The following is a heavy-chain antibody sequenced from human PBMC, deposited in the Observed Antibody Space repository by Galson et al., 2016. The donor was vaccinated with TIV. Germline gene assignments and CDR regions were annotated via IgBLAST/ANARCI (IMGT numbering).Heavy chain of an antibody. CDR3: AKDNDWFPPSTGYFDL. J-gene: IGHJ2*01. Sequence: SLRLSCAASGFTVSDNYINWVRQAPGKGLEWVSAISGTGGSTYYADSVKGRFTISRDNSKNKLYLQMHSLRAEDTAVYYCAKDNDWFPPSTGYFDLWGRDTLATVSS. CDR2: ISGTGGST. V-gene: IGHV3-23*01. CDR1: GFTVSDNY. D-gene: IGHD3-9*01.